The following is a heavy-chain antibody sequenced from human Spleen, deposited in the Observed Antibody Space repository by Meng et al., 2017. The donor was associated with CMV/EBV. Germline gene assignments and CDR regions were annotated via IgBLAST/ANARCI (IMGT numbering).Heavy chain of an antibody. J-gene: IGHJ3*02. CDR1: EFTVRSY. CDR2: IYSGGTT. CDR3: ARSKGNWVDAFDI. D-gene: IGHD7-27*01. V-gene: IGHV3-53*01. Sequence: GESLKISCAASEFTVRSYMNWVRQAPGKGLEWVSVIYSGGTTYYADSVRGRFTISRDSDKNSLYLQMNSVRAEDTAVYYCARSKGNWVDAFDIWGQGTMVTVSS.